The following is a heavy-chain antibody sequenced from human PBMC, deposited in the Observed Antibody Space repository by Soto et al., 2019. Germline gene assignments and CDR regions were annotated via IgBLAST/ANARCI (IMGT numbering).Heavy chain of an antibody. J-gene: IGHJ3*01. CDR3: AKASGFVGDIVVGLSRGNAFDL. Sequence: PRESRRLASPSSRFTFGSYSTSWVSHVQGEWRDWVSAISGSGGSTYYADSVRRRFTISRDNSKNTLYLQMNSLRAEDTAVYYCAKASGFVGDIVVGLSRGNAFDLWGQGTMVTVSS. CDR2: ISGSGGST. CDR1: RFTFGSYS. V-gene: IGHV3-23*01. D-gene: IGHD2-15*01.